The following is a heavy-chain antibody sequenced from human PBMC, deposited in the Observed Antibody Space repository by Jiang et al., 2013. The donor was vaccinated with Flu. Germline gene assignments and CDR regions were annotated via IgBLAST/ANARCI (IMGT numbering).Heavy chain of an antibody. CDR1: GGSISSSSYY. V-gene: IGHV4-39*01. CDR2: VYYSGRT. CDR3: ARHQDSWTFLSPFDH. J-gene: IGHJ4*02. Sequence: GPGLVKPSETLSLTCIVSGGSISSSSYYWGWLRRPPGKGLEWIGSVYYSGRTYYNPSLKSRVTISVDTSNNQFSLKLSSLTAADTAVYYCARHQDSWTFLSPFDHWGQGTLVTVSS. D-gene: IGHD3/OR15-3a*01.